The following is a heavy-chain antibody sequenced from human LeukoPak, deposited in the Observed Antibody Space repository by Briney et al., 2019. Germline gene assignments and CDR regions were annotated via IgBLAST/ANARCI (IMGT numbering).Heavy chain of an antibody. CDR2: IYYSGST. Sequence: SETLSLTCTVSGGSISSGDYYWSWIRQPPGKGLEWIGYIYYSGSTYYNPSLKSRVTISVDTSKNQFSLKLSSVTAADTAVYYCARHFRSAASQRAFDSWGQGTLVTVSS. J-gene: IGHJ4*02. V-gene: IGHV4-30-4*01. CDR3: ARHFRSAASQRAFDS. CDR1: GGSISSGDYY. D-gene: IGHD6-6*01.